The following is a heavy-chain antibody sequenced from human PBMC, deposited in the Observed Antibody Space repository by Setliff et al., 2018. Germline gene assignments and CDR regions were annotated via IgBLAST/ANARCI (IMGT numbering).Heavy chain of an antibody. CDR2: IYTSGST. J-gene: IGHJ4*02. CDR3: ARDPLRWGYSYGPSGYFDY. V-gene: IGHV4-61*09. Sequence: KPSETLSLTCTVSGGSISSGSYYWSWIRQPAGKGLEWIGHIYTSGSTNYNPSLKSRVTISVDTSKNQFSLKLSSVTAADTAVYYCARDPLRWGYSYGPSGYFDYWGQGTLVTVSS. CDR1: GGSISSGSYY. D-gene: IGHD5-18*01.